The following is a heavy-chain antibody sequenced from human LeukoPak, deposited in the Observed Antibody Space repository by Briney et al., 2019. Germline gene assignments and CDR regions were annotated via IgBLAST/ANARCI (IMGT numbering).Heavy chain of an antibody. J-gene: IGHJ4*02. CDR2: ISWNSGSI. Sequence: GGSLRLSCAASGFTFDDYAMHWVRQAPGKGLEWVSSISWNSGSIGYADSVKGRFTISRDNAQNSLYLQMNSLRAEDTAVYYCAKWGCSGSDCYPFDYWGQGTLVTVSS. D-gene: IGHD2-21*02. CDR1: GFTFDDYA. V-gene: IGHV3-9*01. CDR3: AKWGCSGSDCYPFDY.